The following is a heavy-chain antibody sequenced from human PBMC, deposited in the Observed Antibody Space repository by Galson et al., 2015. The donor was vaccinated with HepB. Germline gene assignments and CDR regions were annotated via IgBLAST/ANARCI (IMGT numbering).Heavy chain of an antibody. D-gene: IGHD3-10*01. V-gene: IGHV5-51*03. CDR3: ARVRRRGVLGRSKFDY. CDR1: GYSFTSYW. CDR2: MYPGDSNT. J-gene: IGHJ4*02. Sequence: QSGAEVKKLGESLKISCKGSGYSFTSYWVGWVRQMPGKGQEWMGIMYPGDSNTRYSPSFQGQVTISADESINTAYLQWNSLKLSDKAIYYGARVRRRGVLGRSKFDYWGQGTLVTVSS.